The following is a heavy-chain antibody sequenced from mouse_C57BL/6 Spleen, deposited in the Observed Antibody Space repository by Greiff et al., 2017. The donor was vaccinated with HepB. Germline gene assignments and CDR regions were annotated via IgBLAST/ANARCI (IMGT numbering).Heavy chain of an antibody. CDR3: ARQNSNYAYAMDY. V-gene: IGHV5-15*01. CDR2: ISNLAYSI. CDR1: GFTFSDYG. D-gene: IGHD2-5*01. Sequence: DVHLVESGGGLVQPGGSLKLSCAASGFTFSDYGMAWVRQAPRKGPEWVAFISNLAYSIYYADTVTGRFTISRENAKNTLYLEMSSLRSEDTAMYYCARQNSNYAYAMDYWGQGTSVTVSS. J-gene: IGHJ4*01.